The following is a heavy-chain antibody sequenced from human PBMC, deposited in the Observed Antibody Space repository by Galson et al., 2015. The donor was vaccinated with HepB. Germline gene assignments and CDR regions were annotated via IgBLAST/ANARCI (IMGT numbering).Heavy chain of an antibody. J-gene: IGHJ4*02. V-gene: IGHV3-9*01. CDR3: AKGPSPTVTTVPFDY. CDR2: VSWNSGTI. CDR1: GFTFDDYA. Sequence: SLRLSCAASGFTFDDYAMHWVRQAPGKGLEWVSGVSWNSGTIVYADSVKGRFTISRDNAKNSLFLQMNSLRPEDTAFYYCAKGPSPTVTTVPFDYWGQGALVTVSS. D-gene: IGHD4-17*01.